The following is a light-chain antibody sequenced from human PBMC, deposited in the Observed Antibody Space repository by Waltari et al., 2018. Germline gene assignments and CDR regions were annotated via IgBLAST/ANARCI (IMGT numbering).Light chain of an antibody. Sequence: QSALTQPPSASGSPGQSVTMSCTGTSSDVGGYNYVSWYQLHRGTVPKLIIYEVSERPSGVPHRFSGSKSGNTASLTVAGLQAEDEADYYCSSYAGSNSHVFGTGTRVTVL. CDR3: SSYAGSNSHV. CDR1: SSDVGGYNY. V-gene: IGLV2-8*01. CDR2: EVS. J-gene: IGLJ1*01.